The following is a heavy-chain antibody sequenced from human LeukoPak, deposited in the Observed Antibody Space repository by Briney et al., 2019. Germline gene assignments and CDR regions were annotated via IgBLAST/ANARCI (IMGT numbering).Heavy chain of an antibody. CDR3: AREVSTLFDY. J-gene: IGHJ4*02. D-gene: IGHD5/OR15-5a*01. CDR2: ISAYTGNT. CDR1: GYTFTSYG. Sequence: ASVKVSCKASGYTFTSYGISWVRPAPGEGREWVGWISAYTGNTNYAQKLQGRVTITTDTSTRTAYMELRSLRSDDTAVYYCAREVSTLFDYWGQGTLVTVSS. V-gene: IGHV1-18*01.